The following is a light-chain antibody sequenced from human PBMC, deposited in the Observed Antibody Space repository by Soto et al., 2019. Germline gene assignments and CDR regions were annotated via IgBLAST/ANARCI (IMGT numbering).Light chain of an antibody. CDR2: GAS. V-gene: IGKV3-20*01. J-gene: IGKJ1*01. CDR3: QQYGSSRPWT. CDR1: QSISSSY. Sequence: EIVLTQSPGTLSLSPGKRYTLSCMAIQSISSSYLAWYQQRPGQAPRLLIYGASSRATGIPDRFSGSGSGTEFTLTISRLEPEDFAVYYCQQYGSSRPWTFGQGTKVDIK.